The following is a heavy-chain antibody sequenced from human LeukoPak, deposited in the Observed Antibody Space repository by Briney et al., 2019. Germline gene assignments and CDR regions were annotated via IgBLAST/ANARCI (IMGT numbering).Heavy chain of an antibody. CDR3: ASWGATHHYFDS. J-gene: IGHJ4*02. V-gene: IGHV4-39*01. CDR2: IYYSGIT. D-gene: IGHD1-26*01. Sequence: SETLSLTCTVSGGSISNNNYYWGWIRQPPGKGLEWIGSIYYSGITYYNPSLKSRLTISVDTSKNQFSLKLSSVTAADTAVYYCASWGATHHYFDSWGRGTLVTVSS. CDR1: GGSISNNNYY.